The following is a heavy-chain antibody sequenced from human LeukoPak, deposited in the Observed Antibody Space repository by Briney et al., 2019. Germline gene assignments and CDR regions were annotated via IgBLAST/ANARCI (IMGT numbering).Heavy chain of an antibody. J-gene: IGHJ3*02. V-gene: IGHV4-34*01. CDR2: INHSGST. D-gene: IGHD5-18*01. CDR3: AGQDTAMAEGAFDI. CDR1: GGSFSGYY. Sequence: SXXLSLTCAVYGGSFSGYYWSWIRQPPGKGLEWIGEINHSGSTNYNPSLKSRVTISVETSKNQFSLKLSSVTAADTAVYYCAGQDTAMAEGAFDIWGQGTMVTVSS.